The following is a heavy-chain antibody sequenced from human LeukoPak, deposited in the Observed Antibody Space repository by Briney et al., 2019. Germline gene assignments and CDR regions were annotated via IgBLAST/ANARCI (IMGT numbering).Heavy chain of an antibody. V-gene: IGHV5-51*01. J-gene: IGHJ5*02. D-gene: IGHD6-13*01. Sequence: GESLKISCKGSGYSFTSYWIGWVRQMPGKGLEWMGIIYPGDSDTRYSPSFQGQVTISADKSISTAYLQWSSLKASDTAMYYCARLQQQLSTSDWFEPWGQGTLVTVSS. CDR3: ARLQQQLSTSDWFEP. CDR1: GYSFTSYW. CDR2: IYPGDSDT.